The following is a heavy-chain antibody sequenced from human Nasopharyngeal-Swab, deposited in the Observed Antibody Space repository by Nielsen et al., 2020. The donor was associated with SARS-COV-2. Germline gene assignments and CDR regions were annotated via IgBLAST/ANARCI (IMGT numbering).Heavy chain of an antibody. V-gene: IGHV3-23*01. CDR3: AREYGTNWQHHFDY. D-gene: IGHD7-27*01. Sequence: GESLKISCVASGFTFSTAMSWVRQAPGKGLECVSGIGGSGVKIYYAESVKGRFTISRDNSKNTLYLQMNSLRAEDTAVYYCAREYGTNWQHHFDYWGQGIPVTVSS. J-gene: IGHJ4*02. CDR1: GFTFSTA. CDR2: IGGSGVKI.